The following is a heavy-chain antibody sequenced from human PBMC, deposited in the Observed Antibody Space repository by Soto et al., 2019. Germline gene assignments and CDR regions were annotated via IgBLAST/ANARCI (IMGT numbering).Heavy chain of an antibody. CDR3: ASGGAGSGPFTWELPDH. CDR1: GNTFTYRY. CDR2: ITPFSGDV. V-gene: IGHV1-45*02. Sequence: QMQLVQSGAEVKKTGSSVTVSCKALGNTFTYRYLHWVRQAPGQALEWMGWITPFSGDVHYAQKFQETVIITRDRYINTAYMRMSSLRSEDTDMYYCASGGAGSGPFTWELPDHWGQGPLVTISS. J-gene: IGHJ4*02. D-gene: IGHD1-26*01.